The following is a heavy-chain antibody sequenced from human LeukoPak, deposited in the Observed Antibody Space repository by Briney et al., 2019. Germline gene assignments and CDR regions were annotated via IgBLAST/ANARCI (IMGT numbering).Heavy chain of an antibody. CDR3: ARGGIAAAGSYDY. CDR1: GGTFSSYA. V-gene: IGHV1-69*01. Sequence: SVKVSCKASGGTFSSYAISWVRQAPGQGLEWMGGIIPIFGTANYAQKFQGRVTITADESTSTAYMELSSLRSEDTAVYYCARGGIAAAGSYDYWGQGTLVTVSS. J-gene: IGHJ4*02. D-gene: IGHD6-13*01. CDR2: IIPIFGTA.